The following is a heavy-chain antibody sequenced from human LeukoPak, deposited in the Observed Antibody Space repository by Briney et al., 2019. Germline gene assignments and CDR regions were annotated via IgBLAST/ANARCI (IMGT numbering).Heavy chain of an antibody. J-gene: IGHJ4*02. Sequence: SETLSLTCAVYGGSFSGYYWSWIRPPPGKGLEWIGEINHSGSTNYNPSLKSRVTISVDTSKNQFSLKLSSVTAADTAVYYCARKGGGLDILTGGYYFDYWGQGTLVTVSS. V-gene: IGHV4-34*01. CDR1: GGSFSGYY. CDR2: INHSGST. D-gene: IGHD3-9*01. CDR3: ARKGGGLDILTGGYYFDY.